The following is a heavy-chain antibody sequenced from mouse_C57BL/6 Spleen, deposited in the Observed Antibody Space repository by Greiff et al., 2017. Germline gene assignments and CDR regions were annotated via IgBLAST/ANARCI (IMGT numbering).Heavy chain of an antibody. CDR3: TRWEYYYGSSYAMDY. V-gene: IGHV1-64*01. D-gene: IGHD1-1*01. Sequence: VQLQQPGAELVKPGASVKLSCKASGYTFTSYWMHWVKQRPGQGLEWIGMIHPNSGSTNYNEKFKSKVTLTVDKSSSTAYMQLSSLTSEDSAVYYCTRWEYYYGSSYAMDYWGQGTSVTVSS. J-gene: IGHJ4*01. CDR1: GYTFTSYW. CDR2: IHPNSGST.